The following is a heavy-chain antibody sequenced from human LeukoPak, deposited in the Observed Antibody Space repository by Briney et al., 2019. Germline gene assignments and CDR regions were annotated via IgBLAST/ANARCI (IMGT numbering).Heavy chain of an antibody. Sequence: RASVKVSCKASGYTFTSYDINWVRQATGQGLEWMGWMNPNSGNTGYAQKFQGRVTITRNTSISTAYMELSSLRSEDTAVYYCARGRSSSSWILSRRLFDYWGQGTLVTVSS. CDR1: GYTFTSYD. CDR2: MNPNSGNT. D-gene: IGHD6-13*01. J-gene: IGHJ4*02. V-gene: IGHV1-8*03. CDR3: ARGRSSSSWILSRRLFDY.